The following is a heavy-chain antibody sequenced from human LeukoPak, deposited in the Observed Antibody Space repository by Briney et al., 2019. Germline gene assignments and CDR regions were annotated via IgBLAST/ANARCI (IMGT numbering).Heavy chain of an antibody. CDR3: ARDDHSTDAFDI. V-gene: IGHV3-11*04. CDR1: GFTFSDYY. J-gene: IGHJ3*02. Sequence: GGSLRLSCAASGFTFSDYYMSWIRQAPGKGLEWVSYISSSGSTIYYADSVKGRFTISRDNAKNSLYLQMNSLRAKDTAVYYCARDDHSTDAFDIWGQGTMVTVSS. CDR2: ISSSGSTI.